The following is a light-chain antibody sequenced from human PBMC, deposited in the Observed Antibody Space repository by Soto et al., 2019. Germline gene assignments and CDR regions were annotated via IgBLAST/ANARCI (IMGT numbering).Light chain of an antibody. CDR3: SSYTSGSPPVV. Sequence: QSVLTQPASVSGSPGQSITISCTGTSSDVGGYNYVSWYQQHPGKVPKLMIYDVSNRPSGVSNRFSGSKSGNTASLTISGLQADDEADYYCSSYTSGSPPVVFGGGTKLTVL. CDR2: DVS. CDR1: SSDVGGYNY. J-gene: IGLJ2*01. V-gene: IGLV2-14*01.